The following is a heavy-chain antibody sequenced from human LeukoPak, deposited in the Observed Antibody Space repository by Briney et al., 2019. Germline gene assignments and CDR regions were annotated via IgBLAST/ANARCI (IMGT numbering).Heavy chain of an antibody. J-gene: IGHJ4*02. CDR3: AKVSAAGNHYFDY. D-gene: IGHD6-13*01. Sequence: GGSLRLSCAASGFTFSSYGMHWARQAPGKGLEWVAFIRYDGSNKYYADSVKGRFTISRDNSKNTLYLQMNSLRAEDTAVYYCAKVSAAGNHYFDYWGQGTLVTVSS. V-gene: IGHV3-30*02. CDR1: GFTFSSYG. CDR2: IRYDGSNK.